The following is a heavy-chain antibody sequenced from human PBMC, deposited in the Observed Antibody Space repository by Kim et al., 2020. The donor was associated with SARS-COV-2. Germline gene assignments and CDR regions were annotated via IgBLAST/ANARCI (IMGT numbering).Heavy chain of an antibody. J-gene: IGHJ4*02. V-gene: IGHV3-23*01. CDR1: GFTFNSYA. CDR3: EKKSGYVLVYFDY. CDR2: LSGRGGST. D-gene: IGHD5-12*01. Sequence: GGSLRLSCAASGFTFNSYAMSWVRQAPEKGLEWVSDLSGRGGSTYSADSVKGRFTICGDNSKNTLYMQMNSLTADDAAVYFCEKKSGYVLVYFDYCGQRT.